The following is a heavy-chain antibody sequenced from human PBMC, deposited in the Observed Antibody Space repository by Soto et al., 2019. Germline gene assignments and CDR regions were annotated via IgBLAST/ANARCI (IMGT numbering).Heavy chain of an antibody. CDR2: IYTAGGT. CDR3: ARALPVAKGGFEP. J-gene: IGHJ5*02. D-gene: IGHD2-2*01. V-gene: IGHV3-53*01. Sequence: XGSLILSFAASGFTVSNTDMTWVRQPPGKGLECVSVIYTAGGTNYADSVKGRFIISRDNSKNTLYLQMNSLRAEDTAVYYCARALPVAKGGFEPWGQGTMVTV. CDR1: GFTVSNTD.